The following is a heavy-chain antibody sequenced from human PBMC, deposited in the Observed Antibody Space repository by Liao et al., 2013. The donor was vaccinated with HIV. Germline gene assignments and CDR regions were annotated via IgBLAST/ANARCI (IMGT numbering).Heavy chain of an antibody. CDR1: GASLRGYY. CDR3: ARDWELPFDY. D-gene: IGHD1-26*01. V-gene: IGHV4-34*01. CDR2: VTHSGGT. Sequence: QVHLQQWGAGLVKPAETLSLTCAVDGASLRGYYWGWIRQPPGKGLEWLGEVTHSGGTNHNPSLKNRLTISVDTSKNQVSLKLDSVTAADTAVYYCARDWELPFDYWGQGTLVTVSS. J-gene: IGHJ4*02.